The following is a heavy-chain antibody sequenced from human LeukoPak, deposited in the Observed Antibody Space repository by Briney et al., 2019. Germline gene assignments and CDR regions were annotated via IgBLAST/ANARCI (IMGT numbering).Heavy chain of an antibody. Sequence: KPSETLSLTCAVYGGSFSGYYWSWIRQPPGKGLEWIGEINHSGSTNYNPSLKSRVTISVDTSKNQFSLKLSSVTAADTAVYYCASYHSGIDAFDIWGQGTMVTVSS. D-gene: IGHD1-26*01. V-gene: IGHV4-34*01. CDR1: GGSFSGYY. J-gene: IGHJ3*02. CDR2: INHSGST. CDR3: ASYHSGIDAFDI.